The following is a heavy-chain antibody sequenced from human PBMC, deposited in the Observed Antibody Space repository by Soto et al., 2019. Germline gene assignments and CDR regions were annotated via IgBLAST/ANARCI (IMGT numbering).Heavy chain of an antibody. CDR2: ISYDGSNK. CDR1: GFTFSSYG. J-gene: IGHJ4*02. Sequence: QVQLVESGGGVVQPGRSLRLSCAASGFTFSSYGMHWVRQAPGKGLEWVAVISYDGSNKYYADSVKGRFTISRDNSKNTLYLQMNSLRAEDTAVYYCEKGYGDYPQPFDYWGQGTLVTVSS. CDR3: EKGYGDYPQPFDY. D-gene: IGHD4-17*01. V-gene: IGHV3-30*18.